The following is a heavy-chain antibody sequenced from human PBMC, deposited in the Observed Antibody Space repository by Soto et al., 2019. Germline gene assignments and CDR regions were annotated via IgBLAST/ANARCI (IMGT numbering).Heavy chain of an antibody. CDR3: AKDIVRYTYGACDY. CDR2: ISYDGSNK. CDR1: VVPFTTYV. Sequence: CLSLSFASSVVPFTTYVMYWARTAPGKGLEWVAAISYDGSNKYHADSVKGRFTISRDNSKNTLYLQMNSLRVEDTAVYYCAKDIVRYTYGACDYWGQGALVTVSS. V-gene: IGHV3-30*18. D-gene: IGHD5-18*01. J-gene: IGHJ4*02.